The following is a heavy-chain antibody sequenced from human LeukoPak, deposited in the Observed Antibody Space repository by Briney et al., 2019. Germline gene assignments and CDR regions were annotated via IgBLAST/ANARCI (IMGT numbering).Heavy chain of an antibody. CDR1: Y. D-gene: IGHD2-21*02. CDR3: ARVFGDTLGWDYMDV. J-gene: IGHJ6*03. Sequence: YWGWIRQPPGKGLEWVGRTRNKANSYTTEYAASVKGSFTISRDDSKNSLYLQMSSLKTEHTAVYYCARVFGDTLGWDYMDVWGKGTTVTVSS. V-gene: IGHV3-72*01. CDR2: TRNKANSYTT.